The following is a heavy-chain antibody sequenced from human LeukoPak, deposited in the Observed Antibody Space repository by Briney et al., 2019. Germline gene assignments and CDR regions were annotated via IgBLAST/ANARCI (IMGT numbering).Heavy chain of an antibody. D-gene: IGHD1/OR15-1a*01. CDR3: ARDLTRTDN. J-gene: IGHJ4*02. CDR2: INWSGGRT. V-gene: IGHV3-20*04. CDR1: GFTFGDSG. Sequence: PGGSLRLSCAASGFTFGDSGMSWVRQAPGKGLEWVSGINWSGGRTGYGDSLKGRFTISRDNAKNTLYLQMNSLRAEDTALYYCARDLTRTDNWGQGTLVTVST.